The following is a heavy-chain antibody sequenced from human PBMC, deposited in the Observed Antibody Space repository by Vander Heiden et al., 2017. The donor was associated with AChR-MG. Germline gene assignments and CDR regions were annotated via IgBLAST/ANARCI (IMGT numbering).Heavy chain of an antibody. Sequence: QLQLQESGPGLVKPSETLSLTCTVSGGSISSSSYYWGWIRQPPGKGLEWIGSIYYSGSTYYNPSLKSRVTISVDTSKNQFSLKLSSVTAADTAVYYCARQDYGDYVGVDMRRGGYYYYYGMDVWGQGTTVTVSS. CDR2: IYYSGST. CDR1: GGSISSSSYY. D-gene: IGHD4-17*01. CDR3: ARQDYGDYVGVDMRRGGYYYYYGMDV. J-gene: IGHJ6*02. V-gene: IGHV4-39*01.